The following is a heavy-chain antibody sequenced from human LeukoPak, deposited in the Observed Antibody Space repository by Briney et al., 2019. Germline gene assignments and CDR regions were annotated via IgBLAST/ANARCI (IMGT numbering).Heavy chain of an antibody. V-gene: IGHV3-33*08. CDR3: ARVVLGGGWFDP. CDR2: IWYDGSNK. J-gene: IGHJ5*02. Sequence: GGSLRLSCAASGFTFSSYAMSWVRQAPGKGLEWVAVIWYDGSNKYYADSVKGRFTISRDNSKNTLYLQMNSLRAEDTAVYYCARVVLGGGWFDPWGQGTLVTVSS. CDR1: GFTFSSYA. D-gene: IGHD2-15*01.